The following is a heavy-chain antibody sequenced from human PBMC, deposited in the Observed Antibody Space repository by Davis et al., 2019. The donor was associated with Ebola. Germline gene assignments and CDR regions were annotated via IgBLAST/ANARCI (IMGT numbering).Heavy chain of an antibody. J-gene: IGHJ6*03. CDR2: IKDKSDGETI. D-gene: IGHD4-17*01. CDR1: GFQFEHYT. V-gene: IGHV3-15*01. CDR3: NTEFYGVAPKFTDYMDV. Sequence: PGGSLRLSCVASGFQFEHYTMSWVRQSPGKGLEWVGRIKDKSDGETITYAAPVSGRFTISRDDATNTLYLQMNSLKTEDTGVYYCNTEFYGVAPKFTDYMDVWGKGTTVTVSS.